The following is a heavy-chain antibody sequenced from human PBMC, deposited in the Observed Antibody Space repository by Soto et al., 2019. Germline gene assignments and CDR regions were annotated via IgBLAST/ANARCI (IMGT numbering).Heavy chain of an antibody. J-gene: IGHJ6*02. CDR2: INHSGTT. CDR1: GGSFSVFY. V-gene: IGHV4-34*01. D-gene: IGHD2-21*02. Sequence: SETLSITCAFSGGSFSVFYWTWIRQPPGEGLEWIGEINHSGTTNFNPSLRSRLTISLDSSKKHFSLKLTSMTAADAAVYYCARADRTLVTSYGMDVWGQGTTVTV. CDR3: ARADRTLVTSYGMDV.